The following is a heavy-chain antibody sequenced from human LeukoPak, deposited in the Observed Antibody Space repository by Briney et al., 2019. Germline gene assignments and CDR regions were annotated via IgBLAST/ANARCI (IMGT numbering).Heavy chain of an antibody. CDR1: GFTFSSYW. D-gene: IGHD4-17*01. Sequence: PGGSLILSCAASGFTFSSYWMHWVRQAPGKGLVWVSRINSDGSSTSYADSVKGRFTISRENAKNTLYLQMNSLRAEDTAVYYCAGGSTVTTDFDYWGQGTLVTVSS. CDR2: INSDGSST. J-gene: IGHJ4*02. CDR3: AGGSTVTTDFDY. V-gene: IGHV3-74*01.